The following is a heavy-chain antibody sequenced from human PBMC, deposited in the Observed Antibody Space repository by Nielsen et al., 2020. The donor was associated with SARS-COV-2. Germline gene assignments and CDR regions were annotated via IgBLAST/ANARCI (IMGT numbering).Heavy chain of an antibody. CDR2: IWFDGSNK. Sequence: GESLKISCAASGFTFSSYGMHWVRQAPGKGLEWVAVIWFDGSNKYYADSVKGRFTISRDNSKNTLYLQMNSLRAEDTAVYYCAKARYYDSSGEVNYWGQGTLVTVSS. CDR3: AKARYYDSSGEVNY. V-gene: IGHV3-30*02. D-gene: IGHD3-22*01. J-gene: IGHJ4*02. CDR1: GFTFSSYG.